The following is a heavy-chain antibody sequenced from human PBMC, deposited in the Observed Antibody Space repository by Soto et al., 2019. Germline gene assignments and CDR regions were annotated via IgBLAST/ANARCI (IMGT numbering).Heavy chain of an antibody. V-gene: IGHV1-24*01. J-gene: IGHJ5*02. Sequence: ASVKVSCKVSGYTLTELSMHWVRQAPGKGLEWMGGFDPEDGETIYAQKFQGRVTMTEDTSTDTAYMELSSLRSEDTAVYYCATDLPVAASFVGTGGKRFDPWGQGTLGTVSS. CDR2: FDPEDGET. CDR1: GYTLTELS. CDR3: ATDLPVAASFVGTGGKRFDP. D-gene: IGHD1-26*01.